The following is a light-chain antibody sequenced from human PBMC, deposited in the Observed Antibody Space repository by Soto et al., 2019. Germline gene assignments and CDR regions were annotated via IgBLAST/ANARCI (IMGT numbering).Light chain of an antibody. CDR3: SSFTSSSTYV. Sequence: QSVLTQSASVSGSPGQSITISCTGTSSDVGGYKYVSWYQQHPGKAPKLMIYEVSNRPSGVSNRFSGSRSGNTASLTISGLQAEDEADYYCSSFTSSSTYVFGTGTKGTVL. V-gene: IGLV2-14*01. CDR2: EVS. CDR1: SSDVGGYKY. J-gene: IGLJ1*01.